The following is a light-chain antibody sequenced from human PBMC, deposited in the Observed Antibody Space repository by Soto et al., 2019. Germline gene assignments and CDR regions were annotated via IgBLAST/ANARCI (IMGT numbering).Light chain of an antibody. CDR2: AAS. CDR1: QSINSH. CDR3: QQTYSTPLT. Sequence: IQMTQSPPSRSASVGARFTITCRARQSINSHLNWYQQKPGEAPNLLIYAASNLQSGVPARFSGSGSGTDFTLTISTLQPEDFATYYCQQTYSTPLTFGGGTKVDIK. J-gene: IGKJ4*01. V-gene: IGKV1-39*01.